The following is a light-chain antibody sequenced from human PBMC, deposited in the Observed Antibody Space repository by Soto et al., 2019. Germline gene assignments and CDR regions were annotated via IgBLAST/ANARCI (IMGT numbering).Light chain of an antibody. V-gene: IGLV2-14*01. Sequence: QAVVTQPASVSGSPGQSITISCTGTSSDVGGYNYVSWYQQHPGKAPKLMIYEVSNRPSGVSNRFSGSKSGNTASLTISGLQAEDEADYYCSSYVGDSAYAFGTGTKVTVL. CDR1: SSDVGGYNY. J-gene: IGLJ1*01. CDR2: EVS. CDR3: SSYVGDSAYA.